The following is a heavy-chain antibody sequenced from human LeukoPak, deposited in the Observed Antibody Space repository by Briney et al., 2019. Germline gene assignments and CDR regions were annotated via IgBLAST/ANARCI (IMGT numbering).Heavy chain of an antibody. D-gene: IGHD2-15*01. CDR3: ARTGGYCSGGSCYPNWFDP. CDR1: GFTFSDYY. Sequence: TAGGSLRLSCAASGFTFSDYYMSWIRQAPGKGLEWVSYISSSSSYTNYADSGKGRFTISRDNAKNSLYLQMNSLRAEDTAVYYCARTGGYCSGGSCYPNWFDPWGQGTLVTVSS. V-gene: IGHV3-11*06. CDR2: ISSSSSYT. J-gene: IGHJ5*02.